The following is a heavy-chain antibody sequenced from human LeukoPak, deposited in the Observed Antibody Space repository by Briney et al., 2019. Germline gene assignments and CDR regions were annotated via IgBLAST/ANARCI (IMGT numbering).Heavy chain of an antibody. CDR1: GGSFSGNF. J-gene: IGHJ4*02. Sequence: SETLSLTCTVSGGSFSGNFWSWIRQPPGKGLEWIGYIYNSGSTNYNSSLKSRVTMSVDTSKNQFSLKLTSVTAADTAVYYCARAVTNTANFEFWGQGTLVTVSS. D-gene: IGHD4-17*01. CDR2: IYNSGST. V-gene: IGHV4-59*12. CDR3: ARAVTNTANFEF.